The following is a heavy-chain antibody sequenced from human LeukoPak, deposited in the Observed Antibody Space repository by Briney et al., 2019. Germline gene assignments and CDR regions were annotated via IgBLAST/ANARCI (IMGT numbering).Heavy chain of an antibody. V-gene: IGHV1-69*04. CDR2: IIPILGIA. CDR1: GYTFTSYG. D-gene: IGHD1-26*01. Sequence: SVKVSCKASGYTFTSYGISWVRQAPGQGLEWMGRIIPILGIANYAQKFQGRVTITADKSTSTAYMELSSLRSEDTAVYYCARDSGIVYPGSLWGQGTLVTVSS. J-gene: IGHJ4*02. CDR3: ARDSGIVYPGSL.